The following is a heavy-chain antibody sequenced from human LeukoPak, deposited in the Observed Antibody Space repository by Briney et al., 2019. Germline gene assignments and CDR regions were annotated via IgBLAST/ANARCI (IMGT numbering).Heavy chain of an antibody. CDR3: VKDSCSGGSCYSFHP. D-gene: IGHD2-15*01. Sequence: GGSLRLSCSASGSTFSSYAMHWVRQAPGKGLEYVSAISSNGGSAYYADSVKGRFTISRDNSKNTLYLQMSSLRAEDTAVYYCVKDSCSGGSCYSFHPWGQGTLVTVSS. CDR1: GSTFSSYA. V-gene: IGHV3-64D*06. J-gene: IGHJ5*02. CDR2: ISSNGGSA.